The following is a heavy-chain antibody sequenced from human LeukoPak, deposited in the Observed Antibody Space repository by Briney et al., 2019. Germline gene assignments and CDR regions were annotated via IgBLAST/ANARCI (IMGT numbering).Heavy chain of an antibody. CDR3: AGGETFYPSIDY. D-gene: IGHD2/OR15-2a*01. Sequence: ASVKVSCKASGYTFTTSYINWVRQAPGQGLEWMGWVSAYNGKTSYAQRFQGRVTMTTDSSTSTAYMDLASLRSDDTAVYYCAGGETFYPSIDYWGQGTLVTVSS. J-gene: IGHJ4*02. CDR2: VSAYNGKT. CDR1: GYTFTTSY. V-gene: IGHV1-18*01.